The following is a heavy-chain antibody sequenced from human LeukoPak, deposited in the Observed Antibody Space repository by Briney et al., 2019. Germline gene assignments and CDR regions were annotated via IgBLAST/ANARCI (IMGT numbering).Heavy chain of an antibody. V-gene: IGHV3-30*03. J-gene: IGHJ4*02. Sequence: GGSLRLSCAASGFTFSTYWMNWVRQAPGKGLEWVAVISYDGSSKYYADSLKGRFTISRDNSKNTLYLQMNSLRPEDTAVYYCARVRIAAAGTSSLDYWGQGTQVTVSS. CDR2: ISYDGSSK. CDR1: GFTFSTYW. CDR3: ARVRIAAAGTSSLDY. D-gene: IGHD6-13*01.